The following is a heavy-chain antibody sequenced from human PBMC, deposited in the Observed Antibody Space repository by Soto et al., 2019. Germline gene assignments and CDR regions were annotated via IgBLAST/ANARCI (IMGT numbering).Heavy chain of an antibody. CDR2: ISSSGGST. CDR3: AKFGYPGWAPPLAGGIDY. J-gene: IGHJ4*02. D-gene: IGHD3-10*01. Sequence: PGGSLRLSCAATGFTFSNYWMHWVRQTPGKGLVWVSGISSSGGSTYYADSVKGRFTISRDNSKNTLYLQMNSLRAEDTAVYYCAKFGYPGWAPPLAGGIDYWGQGTLVAVSS. CDR1: GFTFSNYW. V-gene: IGHV3-23*01.